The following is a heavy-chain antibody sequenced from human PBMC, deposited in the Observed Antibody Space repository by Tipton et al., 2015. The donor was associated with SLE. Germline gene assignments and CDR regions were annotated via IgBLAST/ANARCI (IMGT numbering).Heavy chain of an antibody. CDR1: GGSVSSGDNY. CDR3: ARAGDFWSGYSDY. D-gene: IGHD3-3*01. CDR2: IHYSGST. V-gene: IGHV4-31*03. Sequence: TLSLTCTVSGGSVSSGDNYWSWIRQHPGKCLEWIGYIHYSGSTYYNPSLKSRVTISVDTSKNQLSLKLSSVTAADTAVYYCARAGDFWSGYSDYWGQGTLVTVSS. J-gene: IGHJ4*02.